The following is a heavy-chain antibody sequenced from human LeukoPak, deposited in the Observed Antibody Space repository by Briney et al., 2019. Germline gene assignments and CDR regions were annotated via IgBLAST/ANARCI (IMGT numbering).Heavy chain of an antibody. CDR3: ARGGLRPARVDY. CDR2: ISSSGSTI. Sequence: HTGGSLRLSCAASGFTFSSYEMNWVRQAPGKGLEWVSYISSSGSTIYYADSVKGRFTISRDNAKNSLYLQMNSLRAEDTALYYCARGGLRPARVDYRGQGTLVTVSS. V-gene: IGHV3-48*03. CDR1: GFTFSSYE. J-gene: IGHJ4*02. D-gene: IGHD2-2*01.